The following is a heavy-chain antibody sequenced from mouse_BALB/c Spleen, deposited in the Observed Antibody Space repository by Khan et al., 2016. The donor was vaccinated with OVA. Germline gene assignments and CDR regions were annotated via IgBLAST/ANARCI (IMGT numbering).Heavy chain of an antibody. J-gene: IGHJ4*01. CDR1: GYTFTSYD. CDR2: IYPGDGST. Sequence: QVQLKQSGPELVKPGALVKISCKASGYTFTSYDTNWVKQRPGQGLEWIGWIYPGDGSTKYTEKFKGKATLTADKSSSTAYMQLSSLTSANSADNLCAREGLRGVAMAYWGRGTSVIVSS. CDR3: AREGLRGVAMAY. D-gene: IGHD2-4*01. V-gene: IGHV1S56*01.